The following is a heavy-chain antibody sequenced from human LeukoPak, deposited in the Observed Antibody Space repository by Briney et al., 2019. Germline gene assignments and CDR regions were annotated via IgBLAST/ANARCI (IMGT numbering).Heavy chain of an antibody. J-gene: IGHJ4*02. CDR3: ARRGGGDSDYYFDY. Sequence: GGSLRLSCVASGFTFTSYTIYWVRQAPGKGLEYASAISGDGDNTFYANSVKGRFTISRDNSKNTLYLQMGSLRAEDMAVYYCARRGGGDSDYYFDYWGQGTLVTVSS. V-gene: IGHV3-64*01. D-gene: IGHD4-17*01. CDR2: ISGDGDNT. CDR1: GFTFTSYT.